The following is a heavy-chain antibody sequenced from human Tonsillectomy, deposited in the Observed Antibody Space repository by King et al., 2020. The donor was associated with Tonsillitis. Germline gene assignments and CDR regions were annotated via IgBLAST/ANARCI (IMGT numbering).Heavy chain of an antibody. CDR3: ARALKYSSSWSFDY. Sequence: VQLVESGGGLVKPGGSLRLSCAASGFTFSDYYMSWIRQAPGKGLEWGSYISSSSSYTNYADSVKGCFTISREHAKNSLYLQKNSLRAEDTAVYYCARALKYSSSWSFDYWGQGTLVTVSS. V-gene: IGHV3-11*05. CDR1: GFTFSDYY. J-gene: IGHJ4*02. D-gene: IGHD6-13*01. CDR2: ISSSSSYT.